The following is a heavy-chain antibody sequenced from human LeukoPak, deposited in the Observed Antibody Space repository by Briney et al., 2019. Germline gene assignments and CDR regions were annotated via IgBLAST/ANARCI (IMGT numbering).Heavy chain of an antibody. CDR2: IKQDGSEK. J-gene: IGHJ4*02. CDR3: ARVVGGSGSYQYAFDY. CDR1: GFTFSSYW. Sequence: GGSLRLSCAASGFTFSSYWMSWVRQAPGKGLEWVANIKQDGSEKYYVDSVKGRFTISRDNAKNSLYLQMNSLRAGDTAVYYCARVVGGSGSYQYAFDYWGQGTLVTVSS. V-gene: IGHV3-7*03. D-gene: IGHD1-26*01.